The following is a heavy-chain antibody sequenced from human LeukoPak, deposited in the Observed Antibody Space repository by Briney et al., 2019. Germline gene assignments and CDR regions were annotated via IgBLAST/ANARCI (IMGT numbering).Heavy chain of an antibody. CDR2: ISGSGGST. CDR1: GFTFGSYA. J-gene: IGHJ4*02. Sequence: PGGSLRLSCAASGFTFGSYAMSWVRQAPGKGLEWVSAISGSGGSTYYADSVKGRFTISRDNSKNTLYLQMNSLRAEDTAVYYCAKVPRLVSYDSVDYWGQGTLVTVSS. CDR3: AKVPRLVSYDSVDY. D-gene: IGHD3-3*01. V-gene: IGHV3-23*01.